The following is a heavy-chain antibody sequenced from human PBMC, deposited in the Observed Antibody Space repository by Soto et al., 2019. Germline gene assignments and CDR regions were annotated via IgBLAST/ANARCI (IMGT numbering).Heavy chain of an antibody. CDR1: GFTVSSNY. V-gene: IGHV3-53*01. D-gene: IGHD3-22*01. J-gene: IGHJ1*01. CDR2: IYSGGST. Sequence: EVQLVESGGGLIQPGGSLRLSCAASGFTVSSNYMSWVRQAPGKGLEWVSVIYSGGSTYFADSVKGRFTISRDNSKNTLYLQMNSLRAEDTAVYYCARDRYYYDSSGYPQQTAEYFQHWGQGTLVTVSS. CDR3: ARDRYYYDSSGYPQQTAEYFQH.